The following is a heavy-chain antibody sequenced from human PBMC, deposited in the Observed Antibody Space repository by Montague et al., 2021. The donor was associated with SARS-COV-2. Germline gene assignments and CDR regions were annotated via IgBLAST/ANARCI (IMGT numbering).Heavy chain of an antibody. J-gene: IGHJ4*02. V-gene: IGHV2-5*02. D-gene: IGHD3-16*02. CDR2: IYWDDDK. CDR3: ARYTSRMYGSFDY. CDR1: GFSLNTNGMG. Sequence: PALVKPTQTLTPTCTVSGFSLNTNGMGVGWIRQPPGEASAWLALIYWDDDKRYSPSLKTRLTITKDTSRNQVVLTMTNVDPGDTGTYFCARYTSRMYGSFDYWGQGTLVTVSS.